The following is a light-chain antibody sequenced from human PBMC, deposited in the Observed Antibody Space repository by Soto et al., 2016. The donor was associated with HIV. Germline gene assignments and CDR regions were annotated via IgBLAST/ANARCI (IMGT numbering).Light chain of an antibody. V-gene: IGKV1-17*01. CDR3: QQYYSYPLT. J-gene: IGKJ1*01. CDR2: AAS. CDR1: QAIRND. Sequence: DIQMTQSPSSLSASVGDRVTITCRASQAIRNDLGWYQQKPGKAPKRLIFAASSSQSGVPSRFSGSGSGTDFTLTISCLQSEDFVIYYCQQYYSYPLTFGQGTKVEIK.